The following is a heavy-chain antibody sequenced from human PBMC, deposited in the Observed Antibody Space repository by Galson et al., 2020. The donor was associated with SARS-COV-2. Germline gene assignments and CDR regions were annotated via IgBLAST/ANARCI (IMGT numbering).Heavy chain of an antibody. CDR3: ARGEFLEFYYYGMDV. Sequence: SETLSLTCTVSGASIRSGRYHWSWIRQPAGKGLESIGRIYTSGNTNYNPSLKSRVTISLDTSKNQFSLRLRSVTAADTAVYYWARGEFLEFYYYGMDVWGQETTVTVSS. J-gene: IGHJ6*02. V-gene: IGHV4-61*02. CDR1: GASIRSGRYH. CDR2: IYTSGNT. D-gene: IGHD3-3*01.